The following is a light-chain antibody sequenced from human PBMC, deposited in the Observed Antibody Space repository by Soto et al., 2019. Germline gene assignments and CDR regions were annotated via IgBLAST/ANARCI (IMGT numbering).Light chain of an antibody. V-gene: IGKV3-11*01. J-gene: IGKJ1*01. CDR2: DAS. CDR1: QSVSTN. Sequence: EIVLTQSPATLSVSPGASATLSCRASQSVSTNLAWYQQKPGQVPRLLIYDASNRATGIPARFSGSGSETDFTLTISSLEPEDFALYYCQQRNNWPRTFGQGTKVDIK. CDR3: QQRNNWPRT.